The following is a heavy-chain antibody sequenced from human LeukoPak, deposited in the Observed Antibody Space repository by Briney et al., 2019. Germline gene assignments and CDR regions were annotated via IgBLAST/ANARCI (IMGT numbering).Heavy chain of an antibody. CDR3: ARGIDHSGWYEIGVFDY. J-gene: IGHJ4*02. CDR1: GGSISYDY. Sequence: SETLSLTCTVSGGSISYDYWTWIRQSPGKRLEWIGYIHYSGATNYSPSLKSRVTISVDTSKNQFSLKLSSVTAADTAVYYCARGIDHSGWYEIGVFDYWGQGTLVTVSS. CDR2: IHYSGAT. D-gene: IGHD6-19*01. V-gene: IGHV4-59*01.